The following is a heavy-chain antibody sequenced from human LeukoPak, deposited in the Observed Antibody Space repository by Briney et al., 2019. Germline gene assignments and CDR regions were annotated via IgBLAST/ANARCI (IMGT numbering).Heavy chain of an antibody. J-gene: IGHJ4*02. V-gene: IGHV4-4*07. Sequence: SETLSLTCTVSGGSISSYYWTRIRQPAGKGLGWIGRTHTSGTTNHNPSLKSRVTMSVDTSNNHFSLKLSSVTAADTAVYYCARETEVPGGRSWDFWGQGTLVTVSS. CDR2: THTSGTT. D-gene: IGHD6-19*01. CDR1: GGSISSYY. CDR3: ARETEVPGGRSWDF.